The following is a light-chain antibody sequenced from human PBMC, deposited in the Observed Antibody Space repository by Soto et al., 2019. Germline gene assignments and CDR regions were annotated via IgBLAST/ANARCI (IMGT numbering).Light chain of an antibody. CDR1: QTVSSNS. V-gene: IGKV3-20*01. CDR3: QLYGSSART. J-gene: IGKJ1*01. CDR2: GAS. Sequence: EIVLTQSPGTLSLSPGERATLSCRASQTVSSNSLAWYHQKPGQAPRLLIYGASSRATGIPDRFSGSGSGKDFTLTISRLEPEDFAVYYCQLYGSSARTFGQGTKVEIK.